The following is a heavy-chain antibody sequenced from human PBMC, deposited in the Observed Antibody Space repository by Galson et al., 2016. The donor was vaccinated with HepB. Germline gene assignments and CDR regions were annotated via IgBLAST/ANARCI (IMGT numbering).Heavy chain of an antibody. J-gene: IGHJ6*02. CDR3: ARDQSGHCSSSSCYSVYGMDV. CDR2: INTNTGKP. Sequence: SVKVSCKASGYTFTNYAMNWVRQAPGQGLEWMGWINTNTGKPTYAQGFTGRFVFSLDTSVSTAYLQISSLKAEDTAVYYCARDQSGHCSSSSCYSVYGMDVWGRGTTVTVSS. V-gene: IGHV7-4-1*02. CDR1: GYTFTNYA. D-gene: IGHD2-2*01.